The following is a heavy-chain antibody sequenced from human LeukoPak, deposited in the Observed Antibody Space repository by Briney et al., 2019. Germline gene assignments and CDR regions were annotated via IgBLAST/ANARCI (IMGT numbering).Heavy chain of an antibody. V-gene: IGHV1-2*02. D-gene: IGHD3-3*01. J-gene: IGHJ5*02. CDR1: GYTFTGYY. Sequence: ASVKVSCKASGYTFTGYYMHWVRQAPGQGLEWMGWINPNSGGTNYAQKFQGRVTMTRDTSISTAYMELSRLRSDDTAVYYCARDPWHYDFWSGYPLNNWFDPWGQGTLVTVSS. CDR2: INPNSGGT. CDR3: ARDPWHYDFWSGYPLNNWFDP.